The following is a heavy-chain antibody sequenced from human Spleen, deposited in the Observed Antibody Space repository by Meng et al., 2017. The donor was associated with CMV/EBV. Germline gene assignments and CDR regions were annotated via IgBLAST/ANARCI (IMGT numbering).Heavy chain of an antibody. V-gene: IGHV4-39*07. D-gene: IGHD3-10*01. J-gene: IGHJ4*02. CDR1: GGSISSSRYY. CDR2: IYYSGST. CDR3: ARDLPYENYYGSGSYPDY. Sequence: LEEWGPGLVKPSGPLSLTCTVSGGSISSSRYYWGWIRQPPGKGLEWIGSIYYSGSTYYNPSLKSRVTISVDTSKNQFSLKLSSVTAADTAVYYCARDLPYENYYGSGSYPDYWGQGTLVTVSS.